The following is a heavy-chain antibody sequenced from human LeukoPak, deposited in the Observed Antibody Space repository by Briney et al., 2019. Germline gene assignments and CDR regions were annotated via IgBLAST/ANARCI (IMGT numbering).Heavy chain of an antibody. CDR3: ARHNRIDGLWFGELGWFAP. D-gene: IGHD3-10*01. Sequence: SETLSLTCTVSGDSISGYYWSWIRQPPGRELEYIGFIRDSGSTKYNPSLKSRVTISVDTSKNQFSLKLSSVTAADTAVYYCARHNRIDGLWFGELGWFAPWGQGTLVTVSS. J-gene: IGHJ5*02. CDR2: IRDSGST. CDR1: GDSISGYY. V-gene: IGHV4-59*08.